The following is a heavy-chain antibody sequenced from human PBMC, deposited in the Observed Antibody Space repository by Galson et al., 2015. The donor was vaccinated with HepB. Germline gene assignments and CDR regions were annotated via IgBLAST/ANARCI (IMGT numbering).Heavy chain of an antibody. CDR2: ISPYNGNT. D-gene: IGHD2-15*01. CDR3: ARADIVVVVAASYWFDP. Sequence: SVTVSCKASGSTFTSYGISWVRQAPGQGLEWMGWISPYNGNTNYAHKLQGRVTMTTDTSTTTAYMELRSLRSDDTAVYYCARADIVVVVAASYWFDPWGQGTLVTVSS. V-gene: IGHV1-18*04. CDR1: GSTFTSYG. J-gene: IGHJ5*02.